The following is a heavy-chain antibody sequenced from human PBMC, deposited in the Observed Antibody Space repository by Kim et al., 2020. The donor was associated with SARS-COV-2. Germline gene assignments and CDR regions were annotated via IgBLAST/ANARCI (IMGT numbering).Heavy chain of an antibody. CDR3: ARDFHEVKVGATPYFAY. CDR2: IYHSGST. D-gene: IGHD1-26*01. V-gene: IGHV4-4*02. Sequence: SETLSLTCAVSGGSISSSNWWSWVRQPPGKGLEWIGEIYHSGSTNYNPSLKSRVTISVDKSKNQFSLKPSSVTAADTAVYYCARDFHEVKVGATPYFAYWGQGTLVTVSS. CDR1: GGSISSSNW. J-gene: IGHJ4*02.